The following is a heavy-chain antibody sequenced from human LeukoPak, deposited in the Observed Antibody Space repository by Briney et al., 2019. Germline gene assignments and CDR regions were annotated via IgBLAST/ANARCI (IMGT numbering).Heavy chain of an antibody. D-gene: IGHD3-22*01. Sequence: SETLSLTCTVSGGSISSSSSYWGWIRQPPGKGLEWIGSIYYSGSTYYNPSLKSRVTISVDTSKNQFSLKLSSVTAADTAVYYCARRSYYDSSGYYYVRNWFDPWGQGTLVTVSS. CDR1: GGSISSSSSY. CDR2: IYYSGST. J-gene: IGHJ5*02. CDR3: ARRSYYDSSGYYYVRNWFDP. V-gene: IGHV4-39*01.